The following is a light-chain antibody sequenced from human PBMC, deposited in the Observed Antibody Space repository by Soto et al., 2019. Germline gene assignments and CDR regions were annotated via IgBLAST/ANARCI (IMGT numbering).Light chain of an antibody. CDR2: WAS. V-gene: IGKV4-1*01. CDR3: QQYHSDPIT. CDR1: QSVFSSSTNKNY. J-gene: IGKJ5*01. Sequence: DFVMTQSPDSLAVSLGERATINCKSSQSVFSSSTNKNYLAWFQQKPGQPPKLLIYWASTRKSGVPDRFSGSGSRTDFTLTITSLQAQDVAVYYCQQYHSDPITFGQGTRL.